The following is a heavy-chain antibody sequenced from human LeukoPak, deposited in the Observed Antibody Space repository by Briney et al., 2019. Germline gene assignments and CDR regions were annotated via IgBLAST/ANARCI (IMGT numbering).Heavy chain of an antibody. CDR3: ARDAGSGSLSQFDY. D-gene: IGHD3-10*01. J-gene: IGHJ4*02. V-gene: IGHV4-59*01. CDR2: IYYSGST. CDR1: GGSLSSYY. Sequence: SETLSLTCTVSGGSLSSYYWSWIRQPPGKGLEWIGYIYYSGSTNHNPSLKSRVTISVDTSKNQFSLKLSSVTAADTAVYYCARDAGSGSLSQFDYWGQGTLVTVSS.